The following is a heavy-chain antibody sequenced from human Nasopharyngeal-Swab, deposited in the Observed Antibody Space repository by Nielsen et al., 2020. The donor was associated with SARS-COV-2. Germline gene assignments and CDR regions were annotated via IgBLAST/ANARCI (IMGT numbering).Heavy chain of an antibody. CDR3: ARSPGYYFDY. CDR2: IYYSGST. V-gene: IGHV4-59*08. CDR1: GGSISGYY. Sequence: GSLRLSCTVAGGSISGYYWSWIRQPPGKGLEWIGYIYYSGSTNYNPSLTSRLTISVDTSKNQFSLKLTSVTAADTAVYYCARSPGYYFDYWGQGTLVTVSS. J-gene: IGHJ4*02.